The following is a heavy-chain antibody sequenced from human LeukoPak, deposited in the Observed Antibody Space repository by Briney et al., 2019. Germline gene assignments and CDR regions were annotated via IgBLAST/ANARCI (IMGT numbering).Heavy chain of an antibody. D-gene: IGHD6-13*01. CDR1: GFTFSSYG. J-gene: IGHJ4*02. V-gene: IGHV3-7*01. Sequence: GGSLRLSCAASGFTFSSYGMHWVRQAPGKGLEWVANINQDGTAEYYVDSVKGRFTISRDNAKNSLSLQMNSLRVEDTAVYYCASALEGSSLDYWGQGTLVTVSS. CDR2: INQDGTAE. CDR3: ASALEGSSLDY.